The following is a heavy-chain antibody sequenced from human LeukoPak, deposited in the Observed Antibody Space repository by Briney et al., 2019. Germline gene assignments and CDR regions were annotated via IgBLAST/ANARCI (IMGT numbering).Heavy chain of an antibody. V-gene: IGHV5-51*01. CDR2: IYPGDSDT. CDR3: ARQTRDGSGSRGYSFDF. D-gene: IGHD3-10*01. Sequence: PGESLTLSCKGSGYIFTHNWIGWVRQMPGKGLEWMGIIYPGDSDTIYSPSFEGQVTISGDKSISTAYLQWSSLKASDTAMYYCARQTRDGSGSRGYSFDFWGQGTLVTVSS. CDR1: GYIFTHNW. J-gene: IGHJ4*02.